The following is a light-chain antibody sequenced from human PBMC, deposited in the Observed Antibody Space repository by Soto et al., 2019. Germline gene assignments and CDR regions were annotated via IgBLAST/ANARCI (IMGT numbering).Light chain of an antibody. Sequence: QLVLTQSPSASASLGASVKLTCTLSSGHSNYAIAWHQQQPEKGPRFLMKVDSDGSHTKGDGIPDRFSGSSSGAERYLTLSALQSEDEADYYCQTWGAGIAFGGGTKVTVL. CDR2: VDSDGSH. CDR1: SGHSNYA. CDR3: QTWGAGIA. J-gene: IGLJ3*02. V-gene: IGLV4-69*01.